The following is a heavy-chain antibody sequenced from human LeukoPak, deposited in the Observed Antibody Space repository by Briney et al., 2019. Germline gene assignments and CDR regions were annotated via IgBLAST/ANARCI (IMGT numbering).Heavy chain of an antibody. CDR3: AREETSSWYLDWFDP. CDR1: GFTFSSYG. V-gene: IGHV3-30*19. J-gene: IGHJ5*02. CDR2: ISYDGSNK. D-gene: IGHD6-13*01. Sequence: PGGSLRLSCAASGFTFSSYGMHWVRQAPGKGLEWVAVISYDGSNKYYADSVKGRFTISRDNSKNTLYLQMNSLRAEDTAVYYCAREETSSWYLDWFDPWGQGTLVTVSS.